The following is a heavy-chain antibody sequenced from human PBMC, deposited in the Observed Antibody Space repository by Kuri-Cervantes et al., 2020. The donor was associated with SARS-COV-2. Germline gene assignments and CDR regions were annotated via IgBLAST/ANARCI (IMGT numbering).Heavy chain of an antibody. Sequence: GESLKISCAASGFTFSSYAMSWVRQAPGKGLEWVSAISGSGGSTYYADSVKGRFTISRDNSKNTLYLQMNSLRAEDTAAYYCAKDGLAAAGLHYYYYYGMDVWGQGTTVTVSS. CDR3: AKDGLAAAGLHYYYYYGMDV. J-gene: IGHJ6*02. D-gene: IGHD6-13*01. CDR2: ISGSGGST. V-gene: IGHV3-23*01. CDR1: GFTFSSYA.